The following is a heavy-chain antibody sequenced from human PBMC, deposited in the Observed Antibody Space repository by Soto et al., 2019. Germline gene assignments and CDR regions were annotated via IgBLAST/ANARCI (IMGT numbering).Heavy chain of an antibody. V-gene: IGHV3-7*01. Sequence: GGSLRLSCAASGFTFSSYWMSWVRQAPGKGLEWVANIKQDGSEKYYVDSVKGRFTISRDNAKNSLYLQMNSLRAEDTAVYYCARVWCSGGSCYSSLYYFDYWGQGTLVTVSS. CDR1: GFTFSSYW. J-gene: IGHJ4*02. CDR2: IKQDGSEK. CDR3: ARVWCSGGSCYSSLYYFDY. D-gene: IGHD2-15*01.